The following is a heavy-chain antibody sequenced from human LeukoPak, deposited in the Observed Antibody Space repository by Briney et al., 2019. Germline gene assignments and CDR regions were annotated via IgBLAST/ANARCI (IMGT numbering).Heavy chain of an antibody. D-gene: IGHD3-10*01. CDR3: ARVPLSGPGYYGMDV. V-gene: IGHV3-74*01. CDR2: INGDGSST. J-gene: IGHJ6*02. CDR1: GFTFRSYW. Sequence: GGSLRLSCAASGFTFRSYWMHWVRQVPGKGLVWVSRINGDGSSTSYADSVKGRFTISRDNAKNTLYLQKNSLRAEDTAVCYCARVPLSGPGYYGMDVWGQGTTVTVSS.